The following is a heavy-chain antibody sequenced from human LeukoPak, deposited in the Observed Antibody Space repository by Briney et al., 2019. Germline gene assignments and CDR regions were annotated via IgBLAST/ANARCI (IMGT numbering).Heavy chain of an antibody. CDR2: INPSGST. D-gene: IGHD3-22*01. Sequence: SETLSLTCAVYGGSFSGYHWTWIRQSPGKGLEWIGYINPSGSTYYNPSLKSRLTISVDTSKNQFSLKLRSVTAADTAVYYCARGRHDITMIVVVMTSVSYYLDVWGKGTTVTVS. CDR1: GGSFSGYH. V-gene: IGHV4-34*01. J-gene: IGHJ6*03. CDR3: ARGRHDITMIVVVMTSVSYYLDV.